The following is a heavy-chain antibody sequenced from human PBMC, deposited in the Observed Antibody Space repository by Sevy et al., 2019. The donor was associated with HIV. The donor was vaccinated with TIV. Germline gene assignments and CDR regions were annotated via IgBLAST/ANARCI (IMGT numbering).Heavy chain of an antibody. V-gene: IGHV3-30*04. Sequence: GGSLRLSCAASAFTFSSYAMHWVRQAPGKGLEWVAVISYDGNDKDYADSVKGRFTISRDNSKNTLYLQMNSLRIEDTAVYYCASSQGVLLWFGEFPLWGPGTLVTVSS. J-gene: IGHJ4*02. CDR3: ASSQGVLLWFGEFPL. CDR1: AFTFSSYA. D-gene: IGHD3-10*01. CDR2: ISYDGNDK.